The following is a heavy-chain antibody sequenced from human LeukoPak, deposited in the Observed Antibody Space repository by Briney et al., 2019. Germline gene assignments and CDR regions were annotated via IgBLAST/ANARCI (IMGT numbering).Heavy chain of an antibody. Sequence: GGSLRLYCAASGFTCGTYAMNWVRQAPGKGLEWVSYISSSSSTIYFPDSVKGRFTISRDNAKNSLYLQMNGLKDEDTAVYYCARDAGSGYFDYWGQGTLVTVSS. V-gene: IGHV3-48*02. CDR1: GFTCGTYA. CDR3: ARDAGSGYFDY. J-gene: IGHJ4*02. D-gene: IGHD6-19*01. CDR2: ISSSSSTI.